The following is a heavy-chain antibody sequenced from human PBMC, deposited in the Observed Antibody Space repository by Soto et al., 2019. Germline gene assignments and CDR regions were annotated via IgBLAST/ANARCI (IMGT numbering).Heavy chain of an antibody. J-gene: IGHJ4*02. V-gene: IGHV3-74*01. D-gene: IGHD6-13*01. CDR3: ARVAVGSDDFDY. CDR2: VNPDGSDT. Sequence: EVQLVESGGGVVQPGGSPRLSCAASGFTFSSYWMHWVRQAPGKGLVWVSRVNPDGSDTSYADSVKGRFTISRDNAKNMLYLKMNSLRVEDTAVYSCARVAVGSDDFDYWGQGTLLTVSS. CDR1: GFTFSSYW.